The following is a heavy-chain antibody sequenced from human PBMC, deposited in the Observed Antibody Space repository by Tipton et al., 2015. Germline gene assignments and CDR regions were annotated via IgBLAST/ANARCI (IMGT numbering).Heavy chain of an antibody. V-gene: IGHV4-61*01. D-gene: IGHD2-21*01. Sequence: TLSLTCAASAYSISSDYYWSWIRQPPGKGLEWIGYIFYDGSTNYNPSLKSRLTISVDTSKNQFSLRLSSVTAADTALYFCAKDMAPGGGNRYYYFDYWGQGTLVTVSS. CDR1: AYSISSDYY. CDR3: AKDMAPGGGNRYYYFDY. J-gene: IGHJ4*02. CDR2: IFYDGST.